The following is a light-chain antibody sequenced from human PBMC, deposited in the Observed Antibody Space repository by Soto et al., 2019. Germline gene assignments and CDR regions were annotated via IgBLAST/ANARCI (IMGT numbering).Light chain of an antibody. Sequence: QSALTQPASGSGSPGQSITISCPGTSSDVGGYNYVSWYQHHPGKAPKLLIYDVSNRPSGVSNRFSGSKSDNTASLTISGLQHEDEDDYYCSSYTPSNTRQIVFGTGTKVTVL. J-gene: IGLJ1*01. CDR2: DVS. V-gene: IGLV2-14*03. CDR3: SSYTPSNTRQIV. CDR1: SSDVGGYNY.